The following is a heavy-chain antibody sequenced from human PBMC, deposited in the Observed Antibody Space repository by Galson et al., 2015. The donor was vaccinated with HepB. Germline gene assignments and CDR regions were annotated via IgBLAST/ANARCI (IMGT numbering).Heavy chain of an antibody. J-gene: IGHJ6*02. D-gene: IGHD6-13*01. Sequence: TLSLTCTVSGGSISSGGYYWSWIRQHPGKGLEWIGYIYYSGSTYYNPSLKSRVTISVDTSKNQFSLKLSSVTAADTAVYYCARDRPAADYGMDVWGQGTTVTVSS. CDR2: IYYSGST. V-gene: IGHV4-31*03. CDR1: GGSISSGGYY. CDR3: ARDRPAADYGMDV.